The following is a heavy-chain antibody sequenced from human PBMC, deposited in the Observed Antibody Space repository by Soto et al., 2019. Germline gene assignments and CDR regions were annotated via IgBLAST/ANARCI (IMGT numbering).Heavy chain of an antibody. V-gene: IGHV3-33*01. D-gene: IGHD6-19*01. CDR1: GFTFSSYG. Sequence: QVQLVESGGGVVQPGRSLRLSCAASGFTFSSYGMHWVRQAPGKGLEWVAVIWYDGSNKYYADSVKGRFTISRDNSKNTLYLQMYSLRAEDTAVYYCARDSRQWLDYWGQGTLVTVSS. J-gene: IGHJ4*02. CDR3: ARDSRQWLDY. CDR2: IWYDGSNK.